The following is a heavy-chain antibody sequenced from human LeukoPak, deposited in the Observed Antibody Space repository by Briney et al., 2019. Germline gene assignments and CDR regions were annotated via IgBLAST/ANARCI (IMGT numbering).Heavy chain of an antibody. V-gene: IGHV3-7*01. CDR3: AREGGGGGYYSDTYGHPHFDC. CDR1: GFTFSNYG. D-gene: IGHD3-22*01. Sequence: PGGSLRLSCAASGFTFSNYGMTWVRQAPGKGLEWVANMKAGGSEEYYVDSVRGRFTVSRDNARNSLYLQMDSLRAEDTAVYYCAREGGGGGYYSDTYGHPHFDCWGPGTLVTVSS. J-gene: IGHJ4*02. CDR2: MKAGGSEE.